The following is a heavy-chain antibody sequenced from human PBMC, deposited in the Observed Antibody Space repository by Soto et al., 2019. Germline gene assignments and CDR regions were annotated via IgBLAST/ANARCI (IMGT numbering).Heavy chain of an antibody. CDR3: AHGSGWLSDY. CDR2: IYWDGVR. Sequence: QITLRESGPRLVKPTQTLTLTCTFSGFSLSDNAVAVGWIRQPPGKALEWLALIYWDGVRHYSPSLKGRVTISKDTAENQVVLTMTDLDPVDTATYYCAHGSGWLSDYWGQGILVTVSS. CDR1: GFSLSDNAVA. D-gene: IGHD6-19*01. J-gene: IGHJ4*02. V-gene: IGHV2-5*02.